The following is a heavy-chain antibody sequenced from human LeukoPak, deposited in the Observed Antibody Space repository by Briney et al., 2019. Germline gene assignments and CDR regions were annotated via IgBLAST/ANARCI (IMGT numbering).Heavy chain of an antibody. Sequence: GGSLRLSCAASGFTLSSYDMHWVRQATGKGLEWVSAICTAGDTYYPGSVKGRFTISRENAKNSLYLQMNSLRAGDTAVYYCARNIAAAGTTAGAFDIWGQGTMVTVSS. CDR3: ARNIAAAGTTAGAFDI. CDR2: ICTAGDT. CDR1: GFTLSSYD. D-gene: IGHD6-13*01. V-gene: IGHV3-13*01. J-gene: IGHJ3*02.